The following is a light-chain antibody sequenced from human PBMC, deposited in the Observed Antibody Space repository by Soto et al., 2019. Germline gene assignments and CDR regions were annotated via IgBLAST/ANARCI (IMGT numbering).Light chain of an antibody. CDR3: QQYNDWPPFT. CDR2: GAS. Sequence: EIVMTQSPGTLSVSLGERVTLSCRASQTVYTNVAWFQQRPGQPPRLLIYGASIRASGIPARISGSGSGTDFTLTISTLQSEDSAVYYCQQYNDWPPFTFGPGTKVNIK. CDR1: QTVYTN. J-gene: IGKJ3*01. V-gene: IGKV3-15*01.